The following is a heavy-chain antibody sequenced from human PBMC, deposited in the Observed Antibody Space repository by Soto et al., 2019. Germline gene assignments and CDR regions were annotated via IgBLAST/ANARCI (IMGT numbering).Heavy chain of an antibody. CDR2: IDNAGTDS. V-gene: IGHV3-74*03. D-gene: IGHD3-10*01. J-gene: IGHJ6*04. CDR1: GFTLSGRS. Sequence: EVQLVESGGGLVQPGGSLRLSCAASGFTLSGRSMHWVRQAPGKGLVWVSGIDNAGTDSTYADSVKGRFTSSRDNAKNMLYLQTSSLRAEDTAVYYCARGWSGPHVWGKGTTVTVSS. CDR3: ARGWSGPHV.